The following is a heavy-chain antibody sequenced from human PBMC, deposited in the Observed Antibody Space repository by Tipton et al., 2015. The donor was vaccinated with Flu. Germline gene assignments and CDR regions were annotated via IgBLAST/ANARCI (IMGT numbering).Heavy chain of an antibody. J-gene: IGHJ5*02. CDR1: GDSISSDYY. Sequence: TLSLTCTISGDSISSDYYWGWIRQPPGRGLEWIATIHRSGSTNYNPSLKSRVTISLDRSKNQFSLEMRSVTAADMALYYCARRDFSNYVSDPKSWIDRWGQGTLVIVSS. CDR3: ARRDFSNYVSDPKSWIDR. CDR2: IHRSGST. D-gene: IGHD4-11*01. V-gene: IGHV4-38-2*02.